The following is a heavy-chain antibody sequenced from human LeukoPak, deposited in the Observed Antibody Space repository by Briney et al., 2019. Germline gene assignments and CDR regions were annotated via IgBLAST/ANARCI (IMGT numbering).Heavy chain of an antibody. CDR3: AKDRSGYGAPSPFDY. D-gene: IGHD5-12*01. Sequence: PGRSLRLFCAASGFTFSSYGMHWVRQAAGKGLEWVAVISYDGSNKYYADSVKGRFTISRDNSKNTLYLQMNSLRAEDTAVYYCAKDRSGYGAPSPFDYWGQGTLVTVSS. J-gene: IGHJ4*02. CDR2: ISYDGSNK. CDR1: GFTFSSYG. V-gene: IGHV3-30*18.